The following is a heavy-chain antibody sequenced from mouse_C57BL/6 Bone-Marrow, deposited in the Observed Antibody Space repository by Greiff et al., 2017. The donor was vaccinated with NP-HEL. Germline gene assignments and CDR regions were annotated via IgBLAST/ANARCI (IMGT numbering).Heavy chain of an antibody. CDR3: TRDYGTQEAWFAY. J-gene: IGHJ3*01. CDR2: IRNKANNHAT. CDR1: GFTFSDAW. D-gene: IGHD1-1*01. Sequence: EVKLQQSGGGLVQPGGSMKLSCAASGFTFSDAWMDWVRQSPEKGLEWVAEIRNKANNHATYYAESVKGRFTISRDDSKSSVYLQMNSLRAEDTGIYYCTRDYGTQEAWFAYWGQGTLVTVSA. V-gene: IGHV6-6*01.